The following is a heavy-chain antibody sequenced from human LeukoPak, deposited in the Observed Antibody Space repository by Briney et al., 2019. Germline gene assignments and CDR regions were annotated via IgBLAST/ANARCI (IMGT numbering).Heavy chain of an antibody. Sequence: SETLSLTCTVSGGSISSYYWSWIRQPPGKGLEWIGYIYYSGSTNYNPSLKSRVTISVDTSKNQFSLKLSSVTAADTAVYYCARSQVFLPYVMDVWGKGTTVTISS. D-gene: IGHD3-10*01. CDR3: ARSQVFLPYVMDV. CDR2: IYYSGST. CDR1: GGSISSYY. J-gene: IGHJ6*04. V-gene: IGHV4-59*01.